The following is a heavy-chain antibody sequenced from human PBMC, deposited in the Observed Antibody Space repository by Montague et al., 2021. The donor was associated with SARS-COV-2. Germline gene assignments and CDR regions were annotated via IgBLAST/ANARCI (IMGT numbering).Heavy chain of an antibody. J-gene: IGHJ6*03. D-gene: IGHD2-15*01. Sequence: SETLSLTCAVHGTSLSGYYWNWIRQPPGKGLEWIGEINHGGSTKYSPSLKSRLTISADTSKNQFSLKLTSVAAADTAVYDCARLRDGVVPSPILGVGPYYSYYYMDVWGRGTTVTVSS. V-gene: IGHV4-34*01. CDR2: INHGGST. CDR3: ARLRDGVVPSPILGVGPYYSYYYMDV. CDR1: GTSLSGYY.